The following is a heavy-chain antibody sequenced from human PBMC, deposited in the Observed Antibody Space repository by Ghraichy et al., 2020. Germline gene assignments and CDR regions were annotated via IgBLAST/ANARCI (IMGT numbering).Heavy chain of an antibody. CDR2: INHSGST. Sequence: SETLSLTCGVYGGSFSGYYWNWIRQSPGKGLEWIGEINHSGSTNYNPSLKSRVTISVDTSKNQFSLKLSSVTAADTAVYYCARTRDHLRPFDYWGQGTLVTVSS. D-gene: IGHD1-14*01. CDR3: ARTRDHLRPFDY. CDR1: GGSFSGYY. J-gene: IGHJ4*02. V-gene: IGHV4-34*01.